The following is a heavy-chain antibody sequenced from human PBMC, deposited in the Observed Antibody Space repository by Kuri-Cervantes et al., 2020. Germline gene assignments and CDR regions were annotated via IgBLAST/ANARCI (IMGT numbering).Heavy chain of an antibody. CDR2: IYHSGST. J-gene: IGHJ3*02. D-gene: IGHD6-13*01. Sequence: ESLKISCAVSGYSISSGYYWGWIRQPPGKGLEWIGSIYHSGSTYYNPSLKSRVTISVDTSKNQFSLKLSSVTAADTAVYYCARDWVSIAAAGTWDAFDIWGQGTMGTVSS. CDR1: GYSISSGYY. V-gene: IGHV4-38-2*02. CDR3: ARDWVSIAAAGTWDAFDI.